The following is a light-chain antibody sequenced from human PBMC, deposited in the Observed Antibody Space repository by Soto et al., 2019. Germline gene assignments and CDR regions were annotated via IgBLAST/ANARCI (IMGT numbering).Light chain of an antibody. CDR3: QQSYNTPPT. J-gene: IGKJ1*01. CDR2: GAS. CDR1: QDISNY. Sequence: DIQMTQSPSSLSASVGDRVTITCRASQDISNYLNWYQQKPGTAPKLLIYGASSFQSGVPSRFSGSGSGTDFTLTISSLQPEDFATYYCQQSYNTPPTFGQGTKVEFK. V-gene: IGKV1-39*01.